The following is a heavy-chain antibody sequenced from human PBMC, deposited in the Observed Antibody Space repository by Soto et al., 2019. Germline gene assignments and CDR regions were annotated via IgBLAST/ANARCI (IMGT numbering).Heavy chain of an antibody. CDR2: ISWNSGSI. CDR1: GFTFDDYA. Sequence: GGSLRLSCAASGFTFDDYAMHWVRQGPGKGLEWVSGISWNSGSIGYADSVKGRFTISRDNAKNSLYLQMNSLRAEDTALYYCAKDMGDFWSGYPQDYWGQGT. J-gene: IGHJ4*02. V-gene: IGHV3-9*01. D-gene: IGHD3-3*01. CDR3: AKDMGDFWSGYPQDY.